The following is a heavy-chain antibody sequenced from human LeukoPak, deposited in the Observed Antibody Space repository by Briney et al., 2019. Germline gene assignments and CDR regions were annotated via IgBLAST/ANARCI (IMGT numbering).Heavy chain of an antibody. CDR3: ARDRRGIGKAFDI. Sequence: GGSLRLSCAASGFTFSSYEMNWVRQAPGKGLEWVSYISSSGSTIYYADSMKGRFTISRDNAKNSLYLQMNSLRAEDTAVYYCARDRRGIGKAFDIWGQGTMVTVSS. V-gene: IGHV3-48*03. CDR1: GFTFSSYE. D-gene: IGHD1-26*01. J-gene: IGHJ3*02. CDR2: ISSSGSTI.